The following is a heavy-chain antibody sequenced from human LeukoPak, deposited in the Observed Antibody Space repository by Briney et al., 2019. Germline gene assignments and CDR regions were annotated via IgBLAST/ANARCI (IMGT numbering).Heavy chain of an antibody. Sequence: GGSLRLSCAASGFTFSSYGMHWVRQAPGKGLEWVAYIRYDGSNKYYADSVKGRFTISRDNSKNTLYLQMNSLRAEDTAVYYCAKDRGWQQLVRGYYFDYWGQGTLVTVSS. CDR1: GFTFSSYG. CDR3: AKDRGWQQLVRGYYFDY. V-gene: IGHV3-30*02. J-gene: IGHJ4*02. CDR2: IRYDGSNK. D-gene: IGHD6-13*01.